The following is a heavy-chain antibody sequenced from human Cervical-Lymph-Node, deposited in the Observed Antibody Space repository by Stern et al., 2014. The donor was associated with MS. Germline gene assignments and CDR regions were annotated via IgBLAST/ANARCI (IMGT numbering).Heavy chain of an antibody. D-gene: IGHD6-19*01. J-gene: IGHJ4*02. Sequence: EVQLLESGGGLVQPGGSLRLSCAVSGFTFSDHYMNWVRQAPGKGLEWVGRSRNKANSYSTEYAASVKGRFTISRDDSENSLYLQMNSLKIEDTAVYYCARGGSSYSSGWYSNWGQGTLVTVSS. CDR3: ARGGSSYSSGWYSN. V-gene: IGHV3-72*01. CDR1: GFTFSDHY. CDR2: SRNKANSYST.